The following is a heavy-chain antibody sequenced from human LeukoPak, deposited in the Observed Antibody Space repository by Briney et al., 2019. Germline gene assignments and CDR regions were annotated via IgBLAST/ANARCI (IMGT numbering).Heavy chain of an antibody. Sequence: ASVKVSCKASGYTFTGYYMHCVRQAPGQGLEWMGRINPNSGGTNYAQKFQGRVTMTRDTSISTAYMELSRLRSDDTAVYYCASDSYSSSWAPLDYWGQGTLVTVSS. V-gene: IGHV1-2*06. CDR2: INPNSGGT. CDR1: GYTFTGYY. CDR3: ASDSYSSSWAPLDY. D-gene: IGHD6-13*01. J-gene: IGHJ4*02.